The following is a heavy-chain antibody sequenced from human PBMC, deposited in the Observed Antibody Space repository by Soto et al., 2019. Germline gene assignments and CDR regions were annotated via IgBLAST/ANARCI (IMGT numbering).Heavy chain of an antibody. CDR1: GGSFSGYY. CDR3: ARGGYSGYAR. J-gene: IGHJ4*02. V-gene: IGHV4-34*01. D-gene: IGHD5-12*01. CDR2: INHSGST. Sequence: QVQLQQWGAGLLKPSETLSLTCAVYGGSFSGYYWSWIRQPPGKGLEWIGEINHSGSTNYNPSLKXXVXIXXDTPKNQFSLKLSSVTAAATAVYYCARGGYSGYARWGQGTLVTVSS.